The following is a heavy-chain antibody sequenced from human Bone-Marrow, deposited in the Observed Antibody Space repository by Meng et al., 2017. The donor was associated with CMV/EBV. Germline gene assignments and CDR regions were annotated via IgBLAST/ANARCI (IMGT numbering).Heavy chain of an antibody. CDR1: GYTFTGYY. J-gene: IGHJ5*02. D-gene: IGHD2-2*01. CDR2: INPNSGGT. V-gene: IGHV1-2*02. Sequence: ASVKVSCKASGYTFTGYYMHWVRQAPGQGLEWMGWINPNSGGTNYAQKFQGRVTMTRDTSISTAYMELSRLRSDDTAVYYCARSRPVQLPRRWFDPWGQGTLVTVSS. CDR3: ARSRPVQLPRRWFDP.